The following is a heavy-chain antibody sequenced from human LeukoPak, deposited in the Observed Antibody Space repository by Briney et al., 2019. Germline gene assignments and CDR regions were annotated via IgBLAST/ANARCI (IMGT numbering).Heavy chain of an antibody. CDR2: IKGDGSEK. J-gene: IGHJ4*02. V-gene: IGHV3-7*05. Sequence: GGSLRLSCVPSGFPFSRSWMSWVRQAPGKGLEWVANIKGDGSEKYYVDSVKGRFTVSRDNAKNSLYLQMNNLRADDTAVYYCARDSGYSGYSDYWGQGTLVTVSS. CDR1: GFPFSRSW. CDR3: ARDSGYSGYSDY. D-gene: IGHD5-12*01.